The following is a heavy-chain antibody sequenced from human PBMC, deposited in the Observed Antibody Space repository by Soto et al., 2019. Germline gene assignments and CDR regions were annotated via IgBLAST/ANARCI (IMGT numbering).Heavy chain of an antibody. CDR1: GYTFARYG. D-gene: IGHD6-19*01. J-gene: IGHJ5*02. CDR3: ARAGAGTAGPRENWFDP. Sequence: ASVKVSCKASGYTFARYGISWVRQAPGQGLEWMGWISAYNGNTNYAQKLQGRVTMTTDTSTSTAYMELRSLRSDDTAVYYCARAGAGTAGPRENWFDPWGQGTLVTVSS. V-gene: IGHV1-18*04. CDR2: ISAYNGNT.